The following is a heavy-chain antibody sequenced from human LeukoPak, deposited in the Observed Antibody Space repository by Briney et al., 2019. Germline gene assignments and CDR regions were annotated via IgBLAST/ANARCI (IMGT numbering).Heavy chain of an antibody. V-gene: IGHV3-48*03. Sequence: PGGSLSPSRACSLWTLSSYEINGVRPAPGKGLEWVSYISSSGSTIYYANSLKGRFPNSKENAKNSLYLQMNSMRAEDTAVYYCASGDDSSGYYYFGAFDIWGQGTMVTVSS. D-gene: IGHD3-22*01. CDR3: ASGDDSSGYYYFGAFDI. CDR2: ISSSGSTI. J-gene: IGHJ3*02. CDR1: LWTLSSYE.